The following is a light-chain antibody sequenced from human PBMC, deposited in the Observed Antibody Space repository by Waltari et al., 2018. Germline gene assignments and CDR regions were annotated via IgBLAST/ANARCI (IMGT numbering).Light chain of an antibody. CDR3: QQYNAWRT. CDR2: GAS. Sequence: EIVMTQSPVTLSVSPGEGATLSCRASQSVSSNLAWYQLKPGQAPRLLIYGASTRATGIPARFSGSGSGTEVTLTISSLQSEDFAVYYCQQYNAWRTFGQGTKVEI. CDR1: QSVSSN. V-gene: IGKV3-15*01. J-gene: IGKJ1*01.